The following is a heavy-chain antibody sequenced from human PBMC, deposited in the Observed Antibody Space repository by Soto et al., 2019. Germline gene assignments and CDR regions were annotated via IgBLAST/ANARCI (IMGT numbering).Heavy chain of an antibody. J-gene: IGHJ3*02. D-gene: IGHD2-2*01. Sequence: QVQLVQSGAEVKKPGASVKVSCKASGYTFTSYAMHWVRQAPGQRLEWMGWINAGNGNTKYSQKFQGRVTITRDTSASTAYMELSSLRSEDTAVYYCARDRYCSSTSCHDAFDIWGQGTMVTGSS. CDR2: INAGNGNT. V-gene: IGHV1-3*01. CDR1: GYTFTSYA. CDR3: ARDRYCSSTSCHDAFDI.